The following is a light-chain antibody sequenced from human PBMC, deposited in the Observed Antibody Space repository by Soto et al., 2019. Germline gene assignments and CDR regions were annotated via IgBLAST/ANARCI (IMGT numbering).Light chain of an antibody. CDR1: MRDVGAYNL. V-gene: IGLV2-14*03. Sequence: QSALTQPASVSGSAGQSITISCSGTMRDVGAYNLVSWYQQHPGTAPKLIISGNNNRPSGVPDRFSGSRSGTAASLAITGLQAEDEADYYCQSYDSSLRGSNVFGTGTKVTVL. J-gene: IGLJ1*01. CDR3: QSYDSSLRGSNV. CDR2: GNN.